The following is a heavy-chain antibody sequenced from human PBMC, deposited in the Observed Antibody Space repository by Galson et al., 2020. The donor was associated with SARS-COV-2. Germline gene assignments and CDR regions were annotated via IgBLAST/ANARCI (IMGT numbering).Heavy chain of an antibody. Sequence: GESLKISCAASGFTFSSYAMSWVRQAPGKGLEWVSAISGSGGSTYYADSVKGRFTISRDNSKNTLYLQMNSLRAEDTAVYYCAILVVGWWEAFDIWGQGTMVTVSS. D-gene: IGHD1-26*01. CDR1: GFTFSSYA. CDR3: AILVVGWWEAFDI. V-gene: IGHV3-23*01. J-gene: IGHJ3*02. CDR2: ISGSGGST.